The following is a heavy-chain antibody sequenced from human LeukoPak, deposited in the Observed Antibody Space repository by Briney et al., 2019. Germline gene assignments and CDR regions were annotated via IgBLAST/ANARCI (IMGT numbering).Heavy chain of an antibody. J-gene: IGHJ3*02. CDR3: ARGYYDILTGYYEEGNDAFDI. CDR1: GYSISSGYY. V-gene: IGHV4-38-2*02. Sequence: KSSETLSLTCTVSGYSISSGYYWGWIRQPPGKGLEWIGSIYHSGSTYYNPSLKSRVTISVDTSKNQFSLKLSSVTAADTAVYYCARGYYDILTGYYEEGNDAFDIWGQGTMVTVSS. D-gene: IGHD3-9*01. CDR2: IYHSGST.